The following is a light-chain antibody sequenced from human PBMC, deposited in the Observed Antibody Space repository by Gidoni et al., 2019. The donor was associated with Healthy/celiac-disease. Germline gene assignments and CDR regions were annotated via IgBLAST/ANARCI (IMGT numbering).Light chain of an antibody. CDR3: QQYNNWWT. CDR1: QSVRSN. J-gene: IGKJ1*01. Sequence: EIVMTQSTATLSVSPGERATLSCRASQSVRSNLAWYQQKPGQAPRLLIYGASTRATGIPARFSGSGSGTEFTLTISSLQSADFAVYYCQQYNNWWTFGQGTKVEIQ. V-gene: IGKV3-15*01. CDR2: GAS.